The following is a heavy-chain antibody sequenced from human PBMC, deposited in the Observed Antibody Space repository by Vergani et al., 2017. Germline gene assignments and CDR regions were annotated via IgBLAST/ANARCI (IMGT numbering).Heavy chain of an antibody. CDR1: GFTFSSYG. Sequence: QVQLVESGGGVVQPGGSLRLSCAGSGFTFSSYGRHWVRQSPGKGLEWVAFIRYNGSNKYYADSVKGRFTISRDNSKNTLYLQMNSLRAEDTAVYYCAKLQGTVTTSVGHWGQGTLVTVSS. J-gene: IGHJ4*02. CDR3: AKLQGTVTTSVGH. V-gene: IGHV3-30*02. CDR2: IRYNGSNK. D-gene: IGHD4-17*01.